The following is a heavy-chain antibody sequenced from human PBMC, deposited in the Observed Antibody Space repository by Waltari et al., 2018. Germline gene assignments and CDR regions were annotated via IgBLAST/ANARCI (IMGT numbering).Heavy chain of an antibody. CDR3: ARRVVATGGVDY. CDR1: GFTFSSYS. D-gene: IGHD5-12*01. Sequence: VQLVESGGGLVQPGGSLRLSCAASGFTFSSYSMSWVRQAPGKGLEWIGFIHYSGNTYYNPSLKSRVTISVDTSKNQFSLDLGSVTAADTAVYYCARRVVATGGVDYWGQGTLVTVSS. J-gene: IGHJ4*02. V-gene: IGHV4-59*12. CDR2: IHYSGNT.